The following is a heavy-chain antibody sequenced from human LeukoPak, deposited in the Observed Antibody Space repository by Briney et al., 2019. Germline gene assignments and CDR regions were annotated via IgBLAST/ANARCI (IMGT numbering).Heavy chain of an antibody. V-gene: IGHV4-34*01. J-gene: IGHJ4*02. CDR3: ARVGGELTQNYFAY. CDR2: INHSGRT. D-gene: IGHD3-10*01. CDR1: GGSFSGYY. Sequence: SETLSLTCAVYGGSFSGYYWSWIRQPPGKGLEWIGEINHSGRTNYNPSLKSRVTISVDTSKNQFSLKLSSVTAADTAVYYCARVGGELTQNYFAYWGQGTLVTVSS.